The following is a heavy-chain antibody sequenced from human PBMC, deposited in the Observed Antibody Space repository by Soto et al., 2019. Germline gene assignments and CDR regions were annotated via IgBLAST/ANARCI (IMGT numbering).Heavy chain of an antibody. V-gene: IGHV3-23*01. CDR1: GFTFSSYA. Sequence: EVQLLESGGGLVQPGGSLRLSCAASGFTFSSYALNWVRQAPGKGLEWVSVISGSGDNTYYADSVKGRFTISRDHAKNTLYLQMNSLRAGHTAVYYCAKDLGTDDFWSSYYTYYYMDVWGKGTTVTVSS. D-gene: IGHD3-3*01. CDR2: ISGSGDNT. CDR3: AKDLGTDDFWSSYYTYYYMDV. J-gene: IGHJ6*03.